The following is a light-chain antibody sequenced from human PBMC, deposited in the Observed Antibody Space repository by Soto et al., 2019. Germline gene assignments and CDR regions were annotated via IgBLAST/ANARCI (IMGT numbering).Light chain of an antibody. CDR3: QQRAGWPLP. Sequence: EIALSQSPATLSLYTGEGATLSCRARQSITNYLAWYQQNPGQATRLLIYDVYNRATGIPDRLRGSLSGTDVTLTIGSLEPEECTVDEGQQRAGWPLPFGGVTK. CDR2: DVY. CDR1: QSITNY. V-gene: IGKV3-11*01. J-gene: IGKJ4*01.